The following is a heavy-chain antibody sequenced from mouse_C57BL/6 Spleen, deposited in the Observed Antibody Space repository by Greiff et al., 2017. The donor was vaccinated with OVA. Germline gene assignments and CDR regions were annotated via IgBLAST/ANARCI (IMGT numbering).Heavy chain of an antibody. CDR1: GYTFTSYD. D-gene: IGHD1-1*01. CDR2: IYPRDGST. Sequence: QVQLQQSGPELVKPGASVKLSCKASGYTFTSYDINWVKQRPGQGLEWIGWIYPRDGSTKYNEKFKGKATLTVDTSSSTAYMELHSLTSEDSAVYFCARGGGYYGSSYLAYWGQGTLVTVSA. CDR3: ARGGGYYGSSYLAY. V-gene: IGHV1-85*01. J-gene: IGHJ3*01.